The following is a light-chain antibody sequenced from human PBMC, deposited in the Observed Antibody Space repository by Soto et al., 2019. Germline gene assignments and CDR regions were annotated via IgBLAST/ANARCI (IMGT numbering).Light chain of an antibody. CDR3: QQLNSYPIT. V-gene: IGKV1-9*01. J-gene: IGKJ5*01. CDR1: QGISSY. Sequence: IQLTQSPSSLSASVGDRVTITCRASQGISSYLAWYQTKPGKAPKLLIYATSTLQSGVPSRVSGSGSGTDVTLTISSLQPEDLATYYGQQLNSYPITFGQGTRLEI. CDR2: ATS.